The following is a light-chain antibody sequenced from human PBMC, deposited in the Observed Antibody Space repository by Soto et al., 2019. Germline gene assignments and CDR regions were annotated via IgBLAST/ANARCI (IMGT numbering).Light chain of an antibody. V-gene: IGKV3-15*01. CDR1: QSVSSN. CDR3: QQYYNWPRT. Sequence: EIVITRCAGTLSVAPVERATLSVRASQSVSSNLAWHQQKPGQAPRLLFYGASTGATGLPARVSGSGSGTEFTLTINSLQAEDCAFYYCQQYYNWPRTFGQGTRLEIK. CDR2: GAS. J-gene: IGKJ5*01.